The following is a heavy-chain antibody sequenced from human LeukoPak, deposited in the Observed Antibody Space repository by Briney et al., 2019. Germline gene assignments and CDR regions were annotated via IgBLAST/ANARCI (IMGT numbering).Heavy chain of an antibody. J-gene: IGHJ4*02. V-gene: IGHV3-7*03. CDR2: IKQDGSEK. CDR1: GLTFSSYA. CDR3: ARDLGSYSYGSDY. Sequence: PGGSLRLSCATSGLTFSSYAMSWVRQAPGKGLEWVADIKQDGSEKYYVDSVKGRFTISRDNAKNSLYLQMNSLRAEDTAVYYCARDLGSYSYGSDYWGQGTLVTVSS. D-gene: IGHD5-18*01.